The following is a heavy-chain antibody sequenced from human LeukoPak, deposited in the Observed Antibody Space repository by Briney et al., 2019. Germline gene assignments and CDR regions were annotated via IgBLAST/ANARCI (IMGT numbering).Heavy chain of an antibody. J-gene: IGHJ4*02. CDR1: GGSISSGSYY. D-gene: IGHD6-13*01. CDR3: ARAYSPPQWSPFDY. V-gene: IGHV4-39*07. Sequence: PSENLSLTCTVSGGSISSGSYYWGWIRQPPGKGLEWIGSIYYSGSTYYKPSLKSRVTISLDTSKNQFSLKLSSVTAADTAVYYCARAYSPPQWSPFDYWGQGTLVTVSS. CDR2: IYYSGST.